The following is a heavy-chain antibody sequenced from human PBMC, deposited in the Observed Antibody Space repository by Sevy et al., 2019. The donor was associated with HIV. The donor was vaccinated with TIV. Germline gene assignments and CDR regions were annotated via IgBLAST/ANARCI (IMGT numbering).Heavy chain of an antibody. D-gene: IGHD3-22*01. CDR1: GFIFSNYA. V-gene: IGHV3-30-3*01. J-gene: IGHJ3*01. CDR2: ISADGGVK. CDR3: ARESYYDSTSLGSFDV. Sequence: GGSLRLSCAASGFIFSNYAMTWVRQAPGRGLEWVAIISADGGVKYYADSVKGRFTISRDNSDNTLSLQMNSLRTEESALYYCARESYYDSTSLGSFDVWGQGTMVTVSS.